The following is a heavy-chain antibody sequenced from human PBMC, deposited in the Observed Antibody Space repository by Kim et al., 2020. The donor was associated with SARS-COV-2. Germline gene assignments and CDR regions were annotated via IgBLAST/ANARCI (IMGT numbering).Heavy chain of an antibody. D-gene: IGHD5-12*01. V-gene: IGHV3-48*04. CDR3: ARNHQTPKTIRGYSGYDSYYYGRDV. Sequence: GGSLRLSCAASGFTFSSYSMNWVRQAPGKGLEWVSYISSSSSTIYYADSVKGRFTISRDNAKNSLYLQMNSLRAEDTAVYYCARNHQTPKTIRGYSGYDSYYYGRDVWGQGTTVTVSS. J-gene: IGHJ6*02. CDR1: GFTFSSYS. CDR2: ISSSSSTI.